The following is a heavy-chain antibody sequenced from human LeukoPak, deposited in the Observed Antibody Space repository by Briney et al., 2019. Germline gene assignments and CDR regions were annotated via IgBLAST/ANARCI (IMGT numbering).Heavy chain of an antibody. D-gene: IGHD3-3*01. CDR2: ISSSGSAI. CDR3: ARDAFYDFWSGYFL. V-gene: IGHV3-11*04. Sequence: GGSLRLSCAASGFSFSDHYMSWIRQAPGKGLEWLSYISSSGSAIYYADSVKGRFTISRDNAKNSLYLQMNGLRAEDTAVYYCARDAFYDFWSGYFLWGQGTLVTVSS. J-gene: IGHJ4*02. CDR1: GFSFSDHY.